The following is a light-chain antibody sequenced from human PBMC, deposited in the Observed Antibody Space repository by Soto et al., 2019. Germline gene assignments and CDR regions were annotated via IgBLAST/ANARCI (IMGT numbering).Light chain of an antibody. V-gene: IGKV3-20*01. J-gene: IGKJ1*01. CDR3: QQYGSSGT. CDR1: QSVSSY. Sequence: EIVLTLSPATLSLSTGERATLSCRASQSVSSYLAWYQQKPGQAPRLLIYGASNRATGIPDRFSGSGSGTDFTLTISRLEPEDFAVYYCQQYGSSGTFGQGTKVDIK. CDR2: GAS.